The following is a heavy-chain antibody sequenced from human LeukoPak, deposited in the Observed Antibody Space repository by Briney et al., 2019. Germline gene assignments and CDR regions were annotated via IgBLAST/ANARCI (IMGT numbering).Heavy chain of an antibody. CDR1: GGSISSSNNY. CDR3: ARDHCSSTSCYANWFDP. J-gene: IGHJ5*02. Sequence: SETLSLTCTVSGGSISSSNNYWGWIRQPPGKGLEWIGEINHSGSTNYNPSLKSRVTISVDTSKNQFSLKLSSVTAADTAVYYCARDHCSSTSCYANWFDPWGQGTLVTVSS. CDR2: INHSGST. D-gene: IGHD2-2*01. V-gene: IGHV4-39*07.